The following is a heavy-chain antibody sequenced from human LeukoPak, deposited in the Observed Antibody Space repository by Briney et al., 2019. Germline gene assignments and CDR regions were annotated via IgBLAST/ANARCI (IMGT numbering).Heavy chain of an antibody. Sequence: PPETLSLTCSVSGGSFSSSIYYWGWIRHPPGKGLEWVGSIYYSGSTYYNPSLKSRVTISEATSKNQFSLKLNSVTAADTAVYYCARHVRPPGVLNSGYPKTNWFDPWGQGTLVTVSS. CDR2: IYYSGST. CDR1: GGSFSSSIYY. D-gene: IGHD5-12*01. V-gene: IGHV4-39*01. CDR3: ARHVRPPGVLNSGYPKTNWFDP. J-gene: IGHJ5*02.